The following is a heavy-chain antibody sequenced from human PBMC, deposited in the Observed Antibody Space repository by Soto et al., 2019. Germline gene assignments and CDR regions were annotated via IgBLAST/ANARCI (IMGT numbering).Heavy chain of an antibody. CDR3: ARDMEKGGGSAGFDY. CDR2: INPKSGGT. J-gene: IGHJ4*02. Sequence: ASVKVSCKASGYTFTVYYMHWVRQAPGRGLEWMGWINPKSGGTMYPQKFQGRVTMTWDTSISTAYMALTRLRSDDTAVYYCARDMEKGGGSAGFDYWGEGTMVTVYS. D-gene: IGHD1-26*01. V-gene: IGHV1-2*02. CDR1: GYTFTVYY.